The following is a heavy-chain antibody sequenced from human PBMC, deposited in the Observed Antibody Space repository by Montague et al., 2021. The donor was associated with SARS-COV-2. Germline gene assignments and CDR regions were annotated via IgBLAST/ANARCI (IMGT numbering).Heavy chain of an antibody. CDR2: IYPGDSDT. CDR1: GYSFTSCW. Sequence: QSGAEVKKPGESLKISCKGSGYSFTSCWIGWVRQMPGKGLEWMGIIYPGDSDTRYSPSFQGQVTISADKSISTAYLQWSSLKASDTAMYYCARLSSWYISYYYYGMDVWGQGTTVTVSS. D-gene: IGHD6-13*01. V-gene: IGHV5-51*01. J-gene: IGHJ6*02. CDR3: ARLSSWYISYYYYGMDV.